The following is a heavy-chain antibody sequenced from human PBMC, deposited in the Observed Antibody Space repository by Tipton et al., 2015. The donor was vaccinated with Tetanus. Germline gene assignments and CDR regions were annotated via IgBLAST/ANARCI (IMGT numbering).Heavy chain of an antibody. CDR2: IYYSGSA. Sequence: TLSLTCTVSGGSVNDGRFYWTWIRQPPGKALEWVAHIYYSGSATYNPSVASRATVSIDMSKNQFSLRLTSATAADTAVYYCARGRITGTTGRYYAMDVWGQGTTVTVSS. J-gene: IGHJ6*01. D-gene: IGHD1-7*01. V-gene: IGHV4-61*01. CDR3: ARGRITGTTGRYYAMDV. CDR1: GGSVNDGRFY.